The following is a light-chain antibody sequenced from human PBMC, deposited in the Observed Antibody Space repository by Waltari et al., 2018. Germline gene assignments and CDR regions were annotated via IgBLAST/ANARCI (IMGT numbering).Light chain of an antibody. CDR2: DTS. J-gene: IGLJ2*01. CDR1: PGAVPSGHY. CDR3: LLSYSGARVV. Sequence: QAVVTQEPSLTVSPGGTVTPTCGSSPGAVPSGHYPYLFQQKPGQAPRTLIYDTSNKHSWTPARFSGSLLGGKAALTLSGAQPEDEAEYYCLLSYSGARVVFGGGTKLTVL. V-gene: IGLV7-46*01.